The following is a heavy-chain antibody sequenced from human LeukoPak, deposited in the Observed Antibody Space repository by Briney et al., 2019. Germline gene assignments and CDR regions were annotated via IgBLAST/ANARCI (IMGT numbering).Heavy chain of an antibody. V-gene: IGHV3-23*01. CDR3: AKISTSWHPRDAFDI. Sequence: GGSLRLSCAASGFTFSSYAMGWVRQAPGKGLEWVSGISDGGVRTYYADSVKGRFTISRDNSKNTLYLQMNSLRAEDTAVYYCAKISTSWHPRDAFDIWGQGTMVTVSS. D-gene: IGHD2-2*01. CDR2: ISDGGVRT. J-gene: IGHJ3*02. CDR1: GFTFSSYA.